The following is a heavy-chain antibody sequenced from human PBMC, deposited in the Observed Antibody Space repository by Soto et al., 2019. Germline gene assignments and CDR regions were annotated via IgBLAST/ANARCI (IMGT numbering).Heavy chain of an antibody. CDR1: GGYSSSYY. CDR3: ASGARYSYGQDVHDYYAIDV. Sequence: QVQLQESGPGLVKPSETLSLTCTVSGGYSSSYYGSWILQPPVKGRDRIGYIYYTGSTNYNPYLKSRVTRSVVTSKNHCSLQLISVTAADTAVSYGASGARYSYGQDVHDYYAIDVWGKGTTVTVSS. CDR2: IYYTGST. J-gene: IGHJ6*04. V-gene: IGHV4-59*01. D-gene: IGHD5-18*01.